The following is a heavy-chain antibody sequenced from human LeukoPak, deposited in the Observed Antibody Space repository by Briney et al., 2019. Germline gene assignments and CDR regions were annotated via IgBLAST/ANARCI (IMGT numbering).Heavy chain of an antibody. Sequence: GGSLRLSCAASGFIVNSYGMSRVRQAPGKGLAWVSLIYSDGVTQYADSVKGRFTISRDNSKNTLYLQMNSLRDEDTAVYFCARDRAEGKTWVEFDPWGQGTLVTVSS. V-gene: IGHV3-66*02. CDR2: IYSDGVT. J-gene: IGHJ5*02. CDR1: GFIVNSYG. CDR3: ARDRAEGKTWVEFDP.